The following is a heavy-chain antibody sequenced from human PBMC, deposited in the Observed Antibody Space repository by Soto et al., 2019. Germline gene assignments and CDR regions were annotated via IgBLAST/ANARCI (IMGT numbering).Heavy chain of an antibody. CDR1: GGSFKNYA. Sequence: QVQLVQSGAEVKKPGSSVKVSCKASGGSFKNYAITWVRQAPGQGLEWVGGIIPIFGTANCAQGFQGRLTITADESTSSAYMELSSLRSEATAAYSCARDGGWIQPRNCFEYWGQGTLVTVSS. CDR2: IIPIFGTA. V-gene: IGHV1-69*01. J-gene: IGHJ4*02. D-gene: IGHD5-18*01. CDR3: ARDGGWIQPRNCFEY.